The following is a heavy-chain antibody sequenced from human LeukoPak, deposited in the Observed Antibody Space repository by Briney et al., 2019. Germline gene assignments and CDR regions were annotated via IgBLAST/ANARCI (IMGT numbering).Heavy chain of an antibody. CDR3: ARDLLGDY. CDR1: GFTFSDTW. V-gene: IGHV3-74*01. CDR2: IRSDGSDT. Sequence: PGGSLRLSCAASGFTFSDTWMHWVRQAPGEGLVWVSRIRSDGSDTRYAESVKGRFTISRDNAKNSLYLQMNSLRAEDTAVYYCARDLLGDYWGQGTLVTVSS. J-gene: IGHJ4*02.